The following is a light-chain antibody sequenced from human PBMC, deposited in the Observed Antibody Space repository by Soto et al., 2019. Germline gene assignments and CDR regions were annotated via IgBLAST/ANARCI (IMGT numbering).Light chain of an antibody. V-gene: IGLV1-40*01. Sequence: QPVLTQPPSVSGASGQKVTISCTRSSSNIGAAYDVHWYQHLPGTAPKLLIYGNNNRPSGVPDRFSGSKSGTSASLAITGLQAEDEADYYCQSYDSSLSGWVFGGGTKLTVL. CDR1: SSNIGAAYD. CDR3: QSYDSSLSGWV. CDR2: GNN. J-gene: IGLJ3*02.